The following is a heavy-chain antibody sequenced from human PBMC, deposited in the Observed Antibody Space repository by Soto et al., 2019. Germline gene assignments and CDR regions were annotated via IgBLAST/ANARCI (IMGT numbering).Heavy chain of an antibody. CDR1: GYTFTYRY. CDR3: ASIPREKHWGGAFDI. V-gene: IGHV1-45*02. Sequence: SVKVSCKASGYTFTYRYLHWVRQAPGQALEWMGWITPFNGNTNYAQKFQDRVTITRDRSMSTAYMELSSLRSEDTAMYHCASIPREKHWGGAFDIWGQGTMVTVSS. D-gene: IGHD7-27*01. CDR2: ITPFNGNT. J-gene: IGHJ3*02.